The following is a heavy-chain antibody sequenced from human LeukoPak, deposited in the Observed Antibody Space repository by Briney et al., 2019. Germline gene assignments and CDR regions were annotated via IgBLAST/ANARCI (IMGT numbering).Heavy chain of an antibody. V-gene: IGHV3-11*01. CDR3: ARFYGLVPYMDV. J-gene: IGHJ6*02. CDR1: GFTFSDYY. Sequence: GGSLRLSCAASGFTFSDYYMSLIRQAPRKGLEWVSYISSSGSTIYYADSVKGRFTISRDNAKNSLYLQMNSLRAEDTAVYYCARFYGLVPYMDVWGQGTTVTVSS. CDR2: ISSSGSTI. D-gene: IGHD3-10*01.